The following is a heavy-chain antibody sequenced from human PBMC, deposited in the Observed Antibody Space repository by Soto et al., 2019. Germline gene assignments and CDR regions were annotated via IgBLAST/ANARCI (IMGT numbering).Heavy chain of an antibody. CDR2: INAVIGNT. V-gene: IGHV1-3*01. D-gene: IGHD1-20*01. CDR1: GYTFTSYA. J-gene: IGHJ6*02. CDR3: ANFCRYATSPPSIIYYYYYGMDV. Sequence: AASVKVSCKASGYTFTSYAMSWVRQAPGQRLEWMGWINAVIGNTNYSQKFQGRVTITRDKSASTAYMELSSLRSDDTAVYYCANFCRYATSPPSIIYYYYYGMDVWGQGTTVTVSS.